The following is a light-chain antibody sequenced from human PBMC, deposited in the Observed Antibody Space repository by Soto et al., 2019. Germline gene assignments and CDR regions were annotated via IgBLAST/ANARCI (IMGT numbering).Light chain of an antibody. CDR2: DAS. V-gene: IGKV1-5*01. CDR1: QSISNY. Sequence: DIQMTQSPSTLSASVGDRVTITCRASQSISNYLAWYQQKPGKAPKLLIYDASSLQSGVPSRFSGSAAGTEFILPIGSLQLGDFSPYYCQQYNSHPWPSGQGPKV. CDR3: QQYNSHPWP. J-gene: IGKJ1*01.